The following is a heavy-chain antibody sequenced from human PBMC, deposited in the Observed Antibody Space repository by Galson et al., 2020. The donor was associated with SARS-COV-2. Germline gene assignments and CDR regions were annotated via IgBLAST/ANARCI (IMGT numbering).Heavy chain of an antibody. D-gene: IGHD6-19*01. J-gene: IGHJ4*02. Sequence: SETLSLTCTVSGGSISSSSYYWGWIRQPPGKGLEWIGSIYYSGSTYYNPSLKSRVTISVDTSKNQFSLKLSSVTAADTAVYYCARDSRQWLVIDYWGQGTLVTVSS. CDR1: GGSISSSSYY. CDR3: ARDSRQWLVIDY. V-gene: IGHV4-39*07. CDR2: IYYSGST.